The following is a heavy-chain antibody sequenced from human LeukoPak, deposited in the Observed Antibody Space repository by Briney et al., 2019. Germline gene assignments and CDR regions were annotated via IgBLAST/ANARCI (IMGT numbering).Heavy chain of an antibody. V-gene: IGHV3-23*01. CDR1: GFTLSSYA. Sequence: GGSLRLSCAASGFTLSSYAMSWVRQAPGKGLEWVSAISGSGGSTYYADSVKGRFTISRDNSKNTLYLQMNSLRAEDTAVYYCAKDERYSSGWYPPEGYYFDYWGQGTLVTVSS. CDR3: AKDERYSSGWYPPEGYYFDY. CDR2: ISGSGGST. D-gene: IGHD6-19*01. J-gene: IGHJ4*02.